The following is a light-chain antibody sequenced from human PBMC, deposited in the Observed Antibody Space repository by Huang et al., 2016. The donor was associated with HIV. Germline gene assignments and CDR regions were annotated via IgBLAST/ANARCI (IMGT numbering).Light chain of an antibody. CDR3: FQGLHLPWT. Sequence: DVVLTQTPLSLSVTPGQPAAISCKSTQSLVHSVGKTLFHWYLQKAGQPPQLLMYAVASRFSGVADSFSGSGSGTEFTLHISRVEAEDVGIYYCFQGLHLPWTFGQGTRLEI. J-gene: IGKJ1*01. V-gene: IGKV2-29*01. CDR2: AVA. CDR1: QSLVHSVGKTL.